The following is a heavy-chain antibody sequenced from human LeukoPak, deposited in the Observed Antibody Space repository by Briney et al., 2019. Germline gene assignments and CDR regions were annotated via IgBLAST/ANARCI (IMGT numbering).Heavy chain of an antibody. Sequence: SETLSLTCTVFGDSISDSKYFWGWIRQPPGKGLEWIGNFYSGGSTYYNPSLKSRVAISEDTSGKQFSLRLGSVTAADTAVYFCARVGSGLNLYYFDYWGQGILVTVSS. CDR2: FYSGGST. J-gene: IGHJ4*02. D-gene: IGHD3-3*01. CDR3: ARVGSGLNLYYFDY. V-gene: IGHV4-39*07. CDR1: GDSISDSKYF.